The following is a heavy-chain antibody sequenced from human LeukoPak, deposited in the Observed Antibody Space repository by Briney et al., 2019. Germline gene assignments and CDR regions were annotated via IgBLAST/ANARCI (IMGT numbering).Heavy chain of an antibody. D-gene: IGHD4-17*01. CDR2: IYYSGST. Sequence: PSETLSLTCTVSGGSISSSSYYWGWIRQPPGKGLEWIASIYYSGSTYYNPSLKSQVTISVDTSKNQFSLKLSSVTAADTAVYYCARHDYQLRDYVYYFDYWGQGTLVTVSS. V-gene: IGHV4-39*01. CDR3: ARHDYQLRDYVYYFDY. CDR1: GGSISSSSYY. J-gene: IGHJ4*02.